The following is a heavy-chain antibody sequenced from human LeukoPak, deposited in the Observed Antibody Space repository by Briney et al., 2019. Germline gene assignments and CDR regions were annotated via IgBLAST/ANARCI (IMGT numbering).Heavy chain of an antibody. J-gene: IGHJ3*01. CDR3: ARDPPGTTAFDL. Sequence: ASVKVSCKASGYTFTSYYMHWVRQATGQGLEWMGWMNPNSGNTGYAQKFQGRVTMTRNTSISTAYMELSSLRSEDTAVYYCARDPPGTTAFDLWGQGTMVTVSS. V-gene: IGHV1-8*02. D-gene: IGHD1-1*01. CDR2: MNPNSGNT. CDR1: GYTFTSYY.